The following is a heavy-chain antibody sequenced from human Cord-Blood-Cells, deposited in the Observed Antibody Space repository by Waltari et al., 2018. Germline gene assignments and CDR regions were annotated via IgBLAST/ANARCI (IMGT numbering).Heavy chain of an antibody. Sequence: QVQLQQWGAGLLKPSETLSLTCAVYGVSFSGYYWSWLRQPPGKGLEWIGEINHSGSTNYNPSLKSRVTISVDTSKNQFSLKLSSVTTADTAVYYCASHPSWGERYFDYWGQGTLVTVSS. CDR2: INHSGST. CDR1: GVSFSGYY. CDR3: ASHPSWGERYFDY. V-gene: IGHV4-34*01. D-gene: IGHD6-13*01. J-gene: IGHJ4*02.